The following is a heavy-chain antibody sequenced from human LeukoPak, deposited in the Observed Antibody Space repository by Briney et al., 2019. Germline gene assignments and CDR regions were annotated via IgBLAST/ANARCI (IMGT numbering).Heavy chain of an antibody. CDR2: IYYSGST. CDR1: GGSISSGGYY. D-gene: IGHD3-22*01. CDR3: AREASRYYYDSSGYLSWFDY. J-gene: IGHJ4*02. Sequence: SETLSLTCTVSGGSISSGGYYWSWIRQHPGKGPEWIGYIYYSGSTYYNPSLKSRVTISVDTSKNQFSLKLSSVTAADTAVYYCAREASRYYYDSSGYLSWFDYWGQGTLVTVSS. V-gene: IGHV4-31*03.